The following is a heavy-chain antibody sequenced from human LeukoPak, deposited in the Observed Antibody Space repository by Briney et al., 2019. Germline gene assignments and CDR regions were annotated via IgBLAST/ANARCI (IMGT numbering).Heavy chain of an antibody. Sequence: SETLSLTCSVSGDSISSYYWSWIRLPPGKGLEWIGDIYYNGSTKYNPSLKSRVSISVDRSKNQFSLKLSSVTGADTAVYYCARISGNYGLNWFDPWGQGTLVTVSS. CDR1: GDSISSYY. J-gene: IGHJ5*02. CDR3: ARISGNYGLNWFDP. V-gene: IGHV4-59*01. D-gene: IGHD1-26*01. CDR2: IYYNGST.